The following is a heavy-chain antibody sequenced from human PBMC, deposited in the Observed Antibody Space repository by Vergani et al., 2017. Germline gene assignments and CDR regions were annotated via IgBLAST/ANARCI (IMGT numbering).Heavy chain of an antibody. CDR1: GGTFSSYA. V-gene: IGHV1-69*04. J-gene: IGHJ4*02. CDR3: AGELITMVRGRLNSGLDY. CDR2: IIPILGIA. Sequence: QVQLVQSGAEVKKPGSSVKVSCKASGGTFSSYAISWVRQAPGQGLEWMGRIIPILGIANYAQKFQGRVTITADKSTSTAYMELSSLRSQDTAVYYCAGELITMVRGRLNSGLDYWGQGTLVTVSS. D-gene: IGHD3-10*01.